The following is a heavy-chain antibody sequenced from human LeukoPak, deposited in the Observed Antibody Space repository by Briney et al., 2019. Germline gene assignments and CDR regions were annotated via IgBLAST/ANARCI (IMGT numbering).Heavy chain of an antibody. CDR3: ATDLYGGPRYFDY. Sequence: GGSLRLSCAASGFISSSYWMSWVRQAPGKGLEWVANIKQDGSERYYGDSVKGRFTISRDNAKNSLYLQMSSLRSEDTAVYYCATDLYGGPRYFDYWGQGTLVTVSS. CDR1: GFISSSYW. V-gene: IGHV3-7*03. CDR2: IKQDGSER. D-gene: IGHD4-17*01. J-gene: IGHJ4*02.